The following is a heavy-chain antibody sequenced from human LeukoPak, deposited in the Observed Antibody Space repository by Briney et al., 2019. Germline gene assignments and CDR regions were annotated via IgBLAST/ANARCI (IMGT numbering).Heavy chain of an antibody. CDR1: GFTFSSYA. CDR2: ISGSGGST. V-gene: IGHV3-23*01. CDR3: AKGDYYDSSGYYYDYFDY. Sequence: TGGSLRLSCAASGFTFSSYAMSWVRQAPGKGLEWVSAISGSGGSTYYADSVKGRFTISRDNSKNTLYLQMNSLRAEDMAVYYCAKGDYYDSSGYYYDYFDYWGQGTLVTVSS. J-gene: IGHJ4*02. D-gene: IGHD3-22*01.